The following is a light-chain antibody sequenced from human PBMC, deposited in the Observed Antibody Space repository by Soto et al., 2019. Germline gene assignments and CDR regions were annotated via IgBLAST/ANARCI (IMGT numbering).Light chain of an antibody. V-gene: IGKV3-15*01. CDR2: AAS. CDR3: QQYTAWPLT. Sequence: EIVLTQSPATLSVSPGERATLSCRASQSVSSNLAWYQQKPGQAPRLLIYAASTRATGFPARFSGSGFGTEFTLTISSLQSEDFAVYYCQQYTAWPLTFGGGTKVDIK. CDR1: QSVSSN. J-gene: IGKJ4*01.